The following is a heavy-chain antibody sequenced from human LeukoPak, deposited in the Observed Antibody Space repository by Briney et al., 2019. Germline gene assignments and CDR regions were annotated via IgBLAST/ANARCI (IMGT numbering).Heavy chain of an antibody. CDR3: ARSMIFPPDSFDY. Sequence: DPGGSLRLACAASGFTFSSYWMHWVRQAPGKGLVWVSRISSDGSSTSYADSVKGRFTISGDNAKNTLYLQMNSLRAEDTAVYYCARSMIFPPDSFDYWGQGTLVTVSS. J-gene: IGHJ4*02. CDR2: ISSDGSST. D-gene: IGHD3-22*01. V-gene: IGHV3-74*01. CDR1: GFTFSSYW.